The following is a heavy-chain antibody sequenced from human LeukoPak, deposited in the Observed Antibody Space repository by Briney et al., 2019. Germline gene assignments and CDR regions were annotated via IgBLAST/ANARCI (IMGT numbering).Heavy chain of an antibody. CDR3: ARSEVTYYYDSSGYSNAFDI. J-gene: IGHJ3*02. CDR1: GGSISSYY. D-gene: IGHD3-22*01. CDR2: IYYSGST. V-gene: IGHV4-59*01. Sequence: PSETLSLTCTASGGSISSYYWSRIRQPPGKGLEWIGYIYYSGSTNYNPSLKSRVTISVDTSKNQFSLKLNSVTAADTAVYYCARSEVTYYYDSSGYSNAFDIWGQGTMVTVSS.